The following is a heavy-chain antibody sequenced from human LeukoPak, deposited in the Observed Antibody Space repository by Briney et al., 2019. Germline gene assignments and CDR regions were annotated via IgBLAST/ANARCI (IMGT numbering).Heavy chain of an antibody. CDR1: GFTFSTYW. CDR3: ARSTIAAQGPTNY. Sequence: GGSLRLSCAASGFTFSTYWMHWVRQAPGKGLVWVSRINTDGSSTSYADSVKGRFTISRDNAKNTLYLQMSSLRAEDTAVYYCARSTIAAQGPTNYWDQGTLVTVSS. V-gene: IGHV3-74*01. D-gene: IGHD6-13*01. J-gene: IGHJ4*02. CDR2: INTDGSST.